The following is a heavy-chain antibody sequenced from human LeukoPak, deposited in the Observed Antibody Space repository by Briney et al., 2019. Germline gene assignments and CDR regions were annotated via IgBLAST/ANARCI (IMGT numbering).Heavy chain of an antibody. J-gene: IGHJ4*02. D-gene: IGHD1-26*01. V-gene: IGHV3-21*01. CDR2: ISSSSSYI. CDR3: AREPGSAGFDY. Sequence: GGSLRLSCAASGFTFSSYSMNWVRQAPGKGLEWVSSISSSSSYIYYADSVKGRFTVSRDNAKNSLYLQMNSLRAEDTAVYYCAREPGSAGFDYWGQGTLVTVSS. CDR1: GFTFSSYS.